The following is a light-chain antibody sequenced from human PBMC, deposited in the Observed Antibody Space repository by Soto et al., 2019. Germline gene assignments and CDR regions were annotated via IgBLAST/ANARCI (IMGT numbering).Light chain of an antibody. J-gene: IGKJ4*01. CDR1: QSVSGSY. Sequence: VFTPSPGPLSLKKEERATLSCRASQSVSGSYLAWYQQKPGQAPRLLIYGASSRATGISDRFSGSGSGTEFTLTISSLQSEDFAVYYCQQYNNWPLTFGGVTIVDI. CDR3: QQYNNWPLT. CDR2: GAS. V-gene: IGKV3D-15*01.